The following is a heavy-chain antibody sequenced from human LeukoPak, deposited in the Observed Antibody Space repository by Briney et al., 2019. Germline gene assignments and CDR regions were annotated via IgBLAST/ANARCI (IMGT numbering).Heavy chain of an antibody. D-gene: IGHD3-3*01. J-gene: IGHJ4*02. Sequence: PGGSLRLSCAASGFTFSSYAMSWVRQAPGKGLEWVSAISGSGGSTYYADSVKGRFTISRDNSKNTLYLQMNSLRAEDTAVYYCARDPVFIDDFWSGYYNYWGQGTLVTVSS. CDR3: ARDPVFIDDFWSGYYNY. CDR1: GFTFSSYA. V-gene: IGHV3-23*01. CDR2: ISGSGGST.